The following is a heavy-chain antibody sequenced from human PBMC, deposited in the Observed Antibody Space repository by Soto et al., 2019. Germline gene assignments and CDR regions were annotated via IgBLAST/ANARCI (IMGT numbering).Heavy chain of an antibody. CDR2: INSNGSST. J-gene: IGHJ6*02. V-gene: IGHV3-74*01. Sequence: RLSCAASGFTFSSYGIHWVRQAPGKGLVWVSGINSNGSSTSYADSVKGRFTISRDNSKNTLYLQMNSLRAEDTALYYCAKGRSYYYYYGVDVWGQGTTVTVSS. CDR3: AKGRSYYYYYGVDV. CDR1: GFTFSSYG.